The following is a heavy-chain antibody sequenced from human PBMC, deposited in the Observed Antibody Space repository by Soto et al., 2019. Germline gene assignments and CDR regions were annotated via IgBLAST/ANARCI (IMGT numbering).Heavy chain of an antibody. J-gene: IGHJ4*02. V-gene: IGHV6-1*01. Sequence: SQTLSLTCAISGDSVSGNGATWNWIRQSPSIGLEWLGRTYFTIKWSNDYAASVKSRITINPDTSNNQFSLQLDSVTPEDTAVYYCARDRLGHFDYWGQGTLVTVSS. CDR3: ARDRLGHFDY. CDR2: TYFTIKWSN. CDR1: GDSVSGNGAT. D-gene: IGHD7-27*01.